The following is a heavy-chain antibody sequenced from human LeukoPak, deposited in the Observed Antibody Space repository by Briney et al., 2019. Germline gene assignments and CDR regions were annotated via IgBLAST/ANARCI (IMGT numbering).Heavy chain of an antibody. J-gene: IGHJ4*02. V-gene: IGHV4-39*01. D-gene: IGHD3-16*02. Sequence: SETLSLTCTVSGGSISSSSYYWGWIRQPPGKGLEWIGSIYYSGSTYYNPSLKSRVTISVDTSKNQFSLKLSSVTAADTAVYYCARLKTRTYYDYIWGSYRPPFFDYWGQGTLVTVSS. CDR3: ARLKTRTYYDYIWGSYRPPFFDY. CDR2: IYYSGST. CDR1: GGSISSSSYY.